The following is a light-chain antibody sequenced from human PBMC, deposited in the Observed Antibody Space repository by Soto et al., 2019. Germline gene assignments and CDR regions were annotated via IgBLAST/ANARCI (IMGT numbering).Light chain of an antibody. V-gene: IGKV3-20*01. Sequence: EIVLTQSPGTLSLSPGERATLSCRASQSVSSSYLAWYQQKPGQAPRLLIYGASSRATGNPDRFSGSGSGTDFTLTISRLEPEDFAVYYCQQYDSSPLTFGPGTKVDIK. J-gene: IGKJ3*01. CDR3: QQYDSSPLT. CDR1: QSVSSSY. CDR2: GAS.